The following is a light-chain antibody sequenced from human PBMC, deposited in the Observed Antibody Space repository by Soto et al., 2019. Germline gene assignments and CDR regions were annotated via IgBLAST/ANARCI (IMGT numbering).Light chain of an antibody. V-gene: IGKV3-20*01. CDR3: QHYGTSPRT. CDR2: GAS. CDR1: QSVRNNY. Sequence: EIGLTQSPGTLSLSPGERATLSCRASQSVRNNYLAWYQQRPGQAPSLLIHGASSTATGIPDRFSGSGSGTGFTLTISRLEPEDFEVYDCQHYGTSPRTFGLGTKVEIK. J-gene: IGKJ1*01.